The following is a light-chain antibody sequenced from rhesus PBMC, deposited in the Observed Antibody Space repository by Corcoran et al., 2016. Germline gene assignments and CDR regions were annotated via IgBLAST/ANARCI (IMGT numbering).Light chain of an antibody. CDR2: AAS. CDR1: QGISTN. CDR3: LPYNSDPPT. J-gene: IGKJ1*01. Sequence: DIQMTQSPSSLPASVGDRVTITCRASQGISTNLNWYQHKTGKAPKRLIYAASSLESGVPTRVRCSGSGTYFTLNISSLQPEDFAAYYCLPYNSDPPTFGQGTKVEIK. V-gene: IGKV1-43*02.